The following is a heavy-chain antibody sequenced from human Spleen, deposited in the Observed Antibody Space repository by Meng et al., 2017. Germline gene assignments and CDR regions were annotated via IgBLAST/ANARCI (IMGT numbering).Heavy chain of an antibody. V-gene: IGHV1-46*01. J-gene: IGHJ4*02. CDR2: INPDGVST. Sequence: QVYLVQSGAEVKKPGASVQVSCKSSDYTFTGYGVRWVRQAPGQGLEWVGTINPDGVSTNHALNLQGRVSMTRDTSTSTVYMELSSLRSEDTAVYYCAREKSPGHFDYWGQGTLVTVSS. CDR3: AREKSPGHFDY. CDR1: DYTFTGYG.